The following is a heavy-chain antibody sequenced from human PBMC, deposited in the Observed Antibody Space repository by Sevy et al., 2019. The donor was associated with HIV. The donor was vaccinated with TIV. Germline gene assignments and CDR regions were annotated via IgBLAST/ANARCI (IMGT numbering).Heavy chain of an antibody. CDR2: INPSGGST. CDR3: ARDSVVAATVIQGYYFDY. CDR1: GYTFTSYY. Sequence: ASVKVSCKASGYTFTSYYMHWVRQAPGQGLEWMGIINPSGGSTSYAQKFQGRVTMTRDTSTSTVYMELSSLRSEDTAVYYCARDSVVAATVIQGYYFDYWGQGTLVTVSS. J-gene: IGHJ4*02. D-gene: IGHD2-15*01. V-gene: IGHV1-46*01.